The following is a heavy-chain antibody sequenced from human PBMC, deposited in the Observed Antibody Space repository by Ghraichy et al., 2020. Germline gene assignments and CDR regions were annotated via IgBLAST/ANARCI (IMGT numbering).Heavy chain of an antibody. D-gene: IGHD2-15*01. CDR2: IKQDGSEK. Sequence: GESLNISCAASGFTFSSSWMSWVRQAPEKGLEWVANIKQDGSEKHYVDSVKGRFTISRDNAKNSLYLQMDSLRAEDTAVYYCARGGGGSDYWGQGTLVIVSS. V-gene: IGHV3-7*01. CDR1: GFTFSSSW. CDR3: ARGGGGSDY. J-gene: IGHJ4*02.